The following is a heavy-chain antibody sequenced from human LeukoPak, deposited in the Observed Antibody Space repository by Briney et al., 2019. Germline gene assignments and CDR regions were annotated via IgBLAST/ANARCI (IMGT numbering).Heavy chain of an antibody. V-gene: IGHV1-24*01. CDR1: VYTLTELA. CDR3: ATARVRLGELSLPEVRDD. CDR2: FDPEDGGT. J-gene: IGHJ4*02. Sequence: ASVKVSCKVSVYTLTELAIHWVRQAPGKGLEWMGAFDPEDGGTIYAQKFQGRITLTEDTSTDTAYMELRSLSSEDTAVYYCATARVRLGELSLPEVRDDWGQGTLISVSS. D-gene: IGHD3-16*02.